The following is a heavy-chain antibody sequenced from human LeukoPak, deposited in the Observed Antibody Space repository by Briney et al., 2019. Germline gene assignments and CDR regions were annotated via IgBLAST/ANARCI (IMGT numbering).Heavy chain of an antibody. Sequence: SKTLSLTCTVSGGSISSYYWSWIRQPPGKGLEWIGYIYYSGSTNYNPSLKSRVTISVDTSKNQFSLKLSSVTAADTAVYYCARVDTAMVSAFDIWGQGTMVTVSS. CDR2: IYYSGST. CDR3: ARVDTAMVSAFDI. J-gene: IGHJ3*02. D-gene: IGHD5-18*01. CDR1: GGSISSYY. V-gene: IGHV4-59*01.